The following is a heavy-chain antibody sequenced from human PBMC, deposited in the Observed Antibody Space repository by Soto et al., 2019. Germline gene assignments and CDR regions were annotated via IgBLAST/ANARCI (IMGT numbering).Heavy chain of an antibody. CDR2: ITAGGFNT. Sequence: EVQLLESGGDLVQPGGSLRLSCVASGFTFSNDDLSWVRQASGKGLEWVSAITAGGFNTYYADSVKGRFTISIDNSKNTLYLQMNSLRAEDTAVYYCAKNIGGFSGYANFDYWGQGTLVTVSS. J-gene: IGHJ4*02. CDR3: AKNIGGFSGYANFDY. V-gene: IGHV3-23*01. D-gene: IGHD5-12*01. CDR1: GFTFSNDD.